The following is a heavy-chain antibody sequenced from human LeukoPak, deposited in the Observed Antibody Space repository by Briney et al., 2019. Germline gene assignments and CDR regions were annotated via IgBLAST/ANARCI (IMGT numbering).Heavy chain of an antibody. D-gene: IGHD2-15*01. J-gene: IGHJ5*02. CDR3: ARDGGRYCSGGSCYSPWFDP. CDR1: GFIFSSYE. V-gene: IGHV3-48*03. Sequence: GGSLRLSCAASGFIFSSYEMNWVRQAPGKGLEWVSYIGVSGSTMYYAESVKGRFTISRDNAKNSLYLQMNSLRAEDTAVYYCARDGGRYCSGGSCYSPWFDPWGQGTLVTVSS. CDR2: IGVSGSTM.